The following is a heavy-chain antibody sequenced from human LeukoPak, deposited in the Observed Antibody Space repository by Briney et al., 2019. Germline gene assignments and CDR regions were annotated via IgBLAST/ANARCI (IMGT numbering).Heavy chain of an antibody. CDR1: GFTFSSYA. J-gene: IGHJ4*02. V-gene: IGHV3-23*01. CDR3: ARRMKDCTNGVCYLSGNDY. D-gene: IGHD2-8*01. CDR2: ISGSGGRT. Sequence: GGSLRLSCAASGFTFSSYAMSWVRLAPGKGLEWVSAISGSGGRTYYADSVKGRFTISSDNSKNTLYLQMNSLRAEDTAIYYCARRMKDCTNGVCYLSGNDYWGQGTLVTVSS.